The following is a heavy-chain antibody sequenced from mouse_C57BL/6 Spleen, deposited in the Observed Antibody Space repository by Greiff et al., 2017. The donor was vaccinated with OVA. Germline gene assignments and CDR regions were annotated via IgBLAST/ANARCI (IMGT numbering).Heavy chain of an antibody. D-gene: IGHD2-1*01. V-gene: IGHV1-69*01. J-gene: IGHJ2*01. Sequence: QVQLQQPGAELVMPGASVKLSCKASGYTFTSYWMHWVKQRPGQGLEWIGEIDPSDSYTNYTQKLKGKSTLTVDKSSRPAYMQLSSLTSEDSAVYYCAYGNYYFDYWGQGTTLTVSS. CDR3: AYGNYYFDY. CDR1: GYTFTSYW. CDR2: IDPSDSYT.